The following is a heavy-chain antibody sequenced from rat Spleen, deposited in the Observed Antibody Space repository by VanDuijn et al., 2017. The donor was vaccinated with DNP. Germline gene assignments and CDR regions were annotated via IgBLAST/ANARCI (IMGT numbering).Heavy chain of an antibody. Sequence: EVQLVESGGDLVQPGRSLKLSCVASGFTFNNYWMTWVRQTPKMGLEWVATVSFDGTNTYYRDSVKGRFTISRVNAKSTLYLQMDSLRSEDTATYYCAIGEYWGQGVRVTVSS. J-gene: IGHJ2*01. CDR1: GFTFNNYW. V-gene: IGHV5-7*01. CDR2: VSFDGTNT. D-gene: IGHD4-6*01. CDR3: AIGEY.